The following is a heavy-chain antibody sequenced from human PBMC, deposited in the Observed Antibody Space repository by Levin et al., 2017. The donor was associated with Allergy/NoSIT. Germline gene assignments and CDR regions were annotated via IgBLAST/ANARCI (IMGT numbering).Heavy chain of an antibody. D-gene: IGHD2-8*01. CDR3: AKDLRPPPPRQYCTNGVCYGLDY. CDR1: GFTFSSYG. V-gene: IGHV3-30*18. Sequence: LSLTCAASGFTFSSYGMHWVRQAPGKGLEWVAVISYDGSNKYYADSVKGRFTISRDNSKNTLYLQMNSLRAEDTAVYYCAKDLRPPPPRQYCTNGVCYGLDYWGQGTLVTVSS. CDR2: ISYDGSNK. J-gene: IGHJ4*02.